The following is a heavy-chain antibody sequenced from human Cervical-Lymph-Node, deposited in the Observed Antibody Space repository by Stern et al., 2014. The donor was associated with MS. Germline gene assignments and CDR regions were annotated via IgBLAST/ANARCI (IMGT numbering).Heavy chain of an antibody. CDR2: ISYDGKNK. CDR3: AKDSIGIEDYFDTSAYFDY. D-gene: IGHD3-22*01. Sequence: QVQLVESGGGVVQPGRSLRLSCAASGFTFSNFGMHWVRQAPGKGLEWVALISYDGKNKNYADSVKGRFTISRDNSKNTLYLQMNSLRAEDTAVYYCAKDSIGIEDYFDTSAYFDYWGQGTLVTVSS. J-gene: IGHJ4*02. CDR1: GFTFSNFG. V-gene: IGHV3-30*18.